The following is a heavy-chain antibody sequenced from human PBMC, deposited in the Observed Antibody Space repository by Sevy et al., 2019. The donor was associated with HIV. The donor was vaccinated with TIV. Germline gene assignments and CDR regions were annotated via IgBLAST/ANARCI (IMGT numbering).Heavy chain of an antibody. CDR3: ARRGIVDGWFDT. CDR1: GYFISSGFY. D-gene: IGHD1-26*01. CDR2: IYHSGST. J-gene: IGHJ5*02. V-gene: IGHV4-38-2*01. Sequence: SETRSLTCAVSGYFISSGFYWGWIRQPPGKGLEWIGSIYHSGSTYYNPSLKSRVTISLDTSKNQFSLKLSYVTAADTGVYYCARRGIVDGWFDTWGQGTLVTVSS.